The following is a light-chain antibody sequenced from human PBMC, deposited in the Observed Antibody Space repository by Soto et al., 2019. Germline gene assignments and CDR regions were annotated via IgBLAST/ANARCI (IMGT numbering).Light chain of an antibody. V-gene: IGKV1-5*01. CDR2: DAS. CDR3: QQYYNYPYT. Sequence: DIQMTQSPATLSASVGDRVTITCRASQTSSFWLAWYQHKPGKAPKFLIYDASTFESGVPSRFSGNRSGREFTLTISSLQPDDFATYYCQQYYNYPYTFGQGTRVEI. J-gene: IGKJ1*01. CDR1: QTSSFW.